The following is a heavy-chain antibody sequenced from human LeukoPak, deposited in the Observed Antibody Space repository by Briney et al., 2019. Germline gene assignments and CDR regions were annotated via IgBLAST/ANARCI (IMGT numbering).Heavy chain of an antibody. J-gene: IGHJ4*02. CDR2: ISAYNGNT. CDR1: GYTFTSYG. Sequence: GASVKVSCKASGYTFTSYGISWVRQAPGQGLEWMGWISAYNGNTNYAQKLQGRVTMTTDTSTSTAYMELRSLRSDDTAVYYCATLIMITFGGVTPSDYSDYWGQGTLVTVSS. CDR3: ATLIMITFGGVTPSDYSDY. V-gene: IGHV1-18*01. D-gene: IGHD3-16*01.